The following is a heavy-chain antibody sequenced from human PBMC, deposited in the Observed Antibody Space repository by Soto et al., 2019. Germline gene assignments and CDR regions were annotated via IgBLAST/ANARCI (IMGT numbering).Heavy chain of an antibody. Sequence: SETLSLTYAVSGGSISSGGYSWSWIRQPPGKGLECIGYIYHSGSTYYSPSLKSRVTISVDRSKNQFSLKLSSVTAADTAVYYCARGPPLGYWGQGTLVT. CDR1: GGSISSGGYS. J-gene: IGHJ4*02. CDR3: ARGPPLGY. CDR2: IYHSGST. V-gene: IGHV4-30-2*01.